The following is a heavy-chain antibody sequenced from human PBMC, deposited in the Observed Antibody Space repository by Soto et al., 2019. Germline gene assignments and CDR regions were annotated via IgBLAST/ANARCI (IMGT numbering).Heavy chain of an antibody. CDR2: INSDGSTT. CDR3: ARLPGYSTGWTPFDF. CDR1: GFTFSNYW. J-gene: IGHJ4*02. Sequence: GGSLRLCCAACGFTFSNYWMHWVRQAPGKGLVWVSRINSDGSTTSHADSVKGRFTISRDNAKNTLYLQMNSLRAEDTAVYYCARLPGYSTGWTPFDFWGQGTQVTVSS. D-gene: IGHD6-19*01. V-gene: IGHV3-74*01.